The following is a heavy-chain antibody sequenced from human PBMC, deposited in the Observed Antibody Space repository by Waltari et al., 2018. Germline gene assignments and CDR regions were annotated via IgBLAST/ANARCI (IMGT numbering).Heavy chain of an antibody. V-gene: IGHV3-23*01. CDR2: ISGSGAST. Sequence: EVQLLESGGGLVQPGGSLRLSCAASGFPFSSYAMNWVRQAPGKGLEWVSFISGSGASTYYADSVKGRFAISRDNSKNTLFLQMISLRAEDTAVYYCARGGGVGRGFDYWGQGTLVTVSS. CDR1: GFPFSSYA. J-gene: IGHJ4*02. CDR3: ARGGGVGRGFDY. D-gene: IGHD1-26*01.